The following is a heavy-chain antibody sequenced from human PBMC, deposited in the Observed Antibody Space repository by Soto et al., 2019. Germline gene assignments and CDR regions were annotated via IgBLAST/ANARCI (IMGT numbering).Heavy chain of an antibody. CDR2: IYNSGST. D-gene: IGHD3-10*01. Sequence: QVQLQESGPGLVKPSETLSLTCTVSGGSISSYYWTWIRQPPGKGLEWIGFIYNSGSTHYNPSLSRRVTKSVDTSNNQFSLKLRSVTAADTAVYYCASMGYHYGSGSYPLDYWGQGTLVTVSS. J-gene: IGHJ4*02. CDR1: GGSISSYY. CDR3: ASMGYHYGSGSYPLDY. V-gene: IGHV4-59*08.